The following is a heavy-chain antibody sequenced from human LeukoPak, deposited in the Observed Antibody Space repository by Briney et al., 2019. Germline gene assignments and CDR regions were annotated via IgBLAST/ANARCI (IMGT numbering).Heavy chain of an antibody. D-gene: IGHD2-21*02. CDR1: GFTFSSYA. CDR2: ISGSSGST. CDR3: AKQWDIVVVTAIFDY. J-gene: IGHJ4*02. Sequence: PGGSLRLSCAASGFTFSSYAMSWVRQAPGKGLEWVSAISGSSGSTFYADSVKGRFTISRDNSKNTLYLQMNSLRAEDTAVYYCAKQWDIVVVTAIFDYWGQGTLVTVSS. V-gene: IGHV3-23*01.